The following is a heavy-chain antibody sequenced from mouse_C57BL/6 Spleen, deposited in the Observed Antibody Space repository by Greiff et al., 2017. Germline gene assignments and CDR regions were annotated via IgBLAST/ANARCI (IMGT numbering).Heavy chain of an antibody. D-gene: IGHD1-1*01. J-gene: IGHJ2*01. V-gene: IGHV1-72*01. CDR3: AREGISTVVASYYFDY. CDR1: GYTFTSYW. Sequence: QVQLQQPGAELVKPGASVKLSCKASGYTFTSYWMHWVKQRPGRGLEWIGRIDPNSGGTKYNEKFKSKATLTVDKPSSTAYMQLSSLTSEDSEVYYCAREGISTVVASYYFDYWGQGTTLTVSS. CDR2: IDPNSGGT.